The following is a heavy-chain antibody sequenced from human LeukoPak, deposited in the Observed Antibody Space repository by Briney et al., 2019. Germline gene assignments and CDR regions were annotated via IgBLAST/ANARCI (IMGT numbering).Heavy chain of an antibody. D-gene: IGHD6-13*01. J-gene: IGHJ4*02. CDR2: IRYDGSNK. CDR1: GFTFSSYG. Sequence: GGSLRLSCAASGFTFSSYGMHWVRQAPGKGLEWVAFIRYDGSNKYYADSVKGRFTISRDNSKNTLYLQMNSLRAEDTAVYYCAEMVAAAGTRDYWGQGTLVTVS. V-gene: IGHV3-30*02. CDR3: AEMVAAAGTRDY.